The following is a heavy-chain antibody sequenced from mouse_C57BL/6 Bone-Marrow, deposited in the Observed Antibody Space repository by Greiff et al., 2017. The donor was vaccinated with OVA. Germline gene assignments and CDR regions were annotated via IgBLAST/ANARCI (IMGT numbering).Heavy chain of an antibody. CDR3: ARPGYYGSSPTY. D-gene: IGHD1-1*01. Sequence: EVKLLESGGDLVKPGGSLKLSCAASGFTFSSYCMSWVRQTPDKRLEWVATISSGGSYTYYPDSVKGRFTISRDNATNTLYLQMSRLKSEDTAMYYCARPGYYGSSPTYWGQGTLVTVSA. CDR2: ISSGGSYT. CDR1: GFTFSSYC. J-gene: IGHJ3*01. V-gene: IGHV5-6*01.